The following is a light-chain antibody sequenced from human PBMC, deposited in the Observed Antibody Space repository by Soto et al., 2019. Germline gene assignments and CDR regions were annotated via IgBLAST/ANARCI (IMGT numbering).Light chain of an antibody. CDR2: DAS. CDR3: RQRNTLLPNP. V-gene: IGKV3-11*01. CDR1: ESVRTY. J-gene: IGKJ5*01. Sequence: KKSPVALSLSQGDRATLSCGASESVRTYLAWYQHKPGQAPTLLIYDASRRASGVPARFSGSGSGTDFTLTISSLEPEDVALYYCRQRNTLLPNPFGQLRLLEIK.